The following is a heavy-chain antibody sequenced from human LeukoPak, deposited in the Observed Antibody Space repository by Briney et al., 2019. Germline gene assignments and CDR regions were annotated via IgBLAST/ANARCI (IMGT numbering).Heavy chain of an antibody. Sequence: KTSETLSLTCTVSGGSISSSSYYWGWIRQPPGTGLEWIGAIYYSGSTYYNPSLKSRVTISVDTSKNQFSLNLRFGTAADTALYFCARHLWGYYFDYWGQGTLVTVSS. J-gene: IGHJ4*02. D-gene: IGHD2/OR15-2a*01. CDR3: ARHLWGYYFDY. CDR1: GGSISSSSYY. CDR2: IYYSGST. V-gene: IGHV4-39*01.